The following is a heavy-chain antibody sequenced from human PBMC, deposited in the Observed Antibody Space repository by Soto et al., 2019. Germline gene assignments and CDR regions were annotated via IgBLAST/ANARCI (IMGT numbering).Heavy chain of an antibody. CDR2: INHSGST. D-gene: IGHD5-18*01. V-gene: IGHV4-34*01. Sequence: QVQLQQWGAGLLKPSETLSLTCAVYGGSFSGYYWSWIRQPPGKGLEWIGEINHSGSTNYNPSLKSRVTISVDTSKNQFSLKLSSVTAADTAVYYCARGLGVSRRTAFDPWGQGTLVTVSS. CDR3: ARGLGVSRRTAFDP. J-gene: IGHJ5*02. CDR1: GGSFSGYY.